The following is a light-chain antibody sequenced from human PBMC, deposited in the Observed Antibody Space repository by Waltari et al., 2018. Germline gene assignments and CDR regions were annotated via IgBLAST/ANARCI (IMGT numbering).Light chain of an antibody. CDR3: SSYAGSNNPL. Sequence: QSALTQPPSASGSPGQSVTISCTGTSSDVGGYNDVSWYQQHPGKAPKLMISEVSKRPSGVPDRFSGSKSGNTASLTVSGLQAEDEADYYCSSYAGSNNPLFGGGTKLTVL. CDR2: EVS. V-gene: IGLV2-8*01. CDR1: SSDVGGYND. J-gene: IGLJ2*01.